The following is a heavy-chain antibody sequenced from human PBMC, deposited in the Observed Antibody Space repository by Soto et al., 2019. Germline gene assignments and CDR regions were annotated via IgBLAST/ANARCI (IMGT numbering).Heavy chain of an antibody. J-gene: IGHJ4*02. CDR1: GGSISCGRYY. CDR2: IYYSGST. CDR3: ARSGYSYGPNPLLY. D-gene: IGHD5-18*01. Sequence: QVQLQESGPGLVKPSQTLSLTGTVSGGSISCGRYYWSWIRQHPGKGLEWIGYIYYSGSTYYNPSIKSRVTISVDTSKNQFSLKLSSVTAVDTAVYYCARSGYSYGPNPLLYWGQGTLVTVSS. V-gene: IGHV4-31*03.